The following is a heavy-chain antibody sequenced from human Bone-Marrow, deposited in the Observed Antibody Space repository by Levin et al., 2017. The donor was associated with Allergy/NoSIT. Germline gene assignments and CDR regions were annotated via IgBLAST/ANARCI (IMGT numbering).Heavy chain of an antibody. CDR3: ARGGYSYAYYYGFDV. Sequence: LSLTCAASEFTFRNYWMHWVRPAPGKGLVWVSRISSDGASTTYADSVKGRFTISRDNAKNTLHLQMNSLRGEDTAIYYCARGGYSYAYYYGFDVWGQGTTVTVSS. J-gene: IGHJ6*02. V-gene: IGHV3-74*01. D-gene: IGHD5-18*01. CDR2: ISSDGAST. CDR1: EFTFRNYW.